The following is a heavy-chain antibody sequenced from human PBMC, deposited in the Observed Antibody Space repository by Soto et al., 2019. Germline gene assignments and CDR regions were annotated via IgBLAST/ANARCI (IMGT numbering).Heavy chain of an antibody. V-gene: IGHV3-23*01. D-gene: IGHD6-6*01. Sequence: GGSLRLSCEASGFTFSNYAMSWVRQAPGNGLECVSAISDSGGGTYYADSVKGRFTISRDNSRNTLYLQMDSLSAEDTAIYYCAKFVQVSGTDYWGQGTQVTVSS. J-gene: IGHJ4*02. CDR2: ISDSGGGT. CDR3: AKFVQVSGTDY. CDR1: GFTFSNYA.